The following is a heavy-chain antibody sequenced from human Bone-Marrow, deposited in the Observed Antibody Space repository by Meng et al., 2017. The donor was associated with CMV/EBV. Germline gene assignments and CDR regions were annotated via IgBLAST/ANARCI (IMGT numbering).Heavy chain of an antibody. CDR2: IIPIFGTA. CDR1: GYTFTSYG. V-gene: IGHV1-69*05. J-gene: IGHJ6*02. Sequence: SVKVSCKASGYTFTSYGISWVRQAPGQGLEWMGGIIPIFGTANYAQKFQGRVTITTDESTSTAYMELSSLRSEDTAVYYCARGVATIRGYYYYGMDVWGQGTTVTVSS. D-gene: IGHD5-12*01. CDR3: ARGVATIRGYYYYGMDV.